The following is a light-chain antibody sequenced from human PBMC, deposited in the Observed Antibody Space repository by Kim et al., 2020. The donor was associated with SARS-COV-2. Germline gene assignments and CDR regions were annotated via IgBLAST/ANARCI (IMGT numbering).Light chain of an antibody. CDR2: TAS. CDR3: QQSYSSPWT. Sequence: DIQMTQSPSTLSASVGDRVTITCRASQSINTYLNWYQQRPGKAPNLLIYTASSLQSGVPSRFSGSGSGTDFTLTISILQPADFATYYCQQSYSSPWTFGQGTKV. V-gene: IGKV1-39*01. CDR1: QSINTY. J-gene: IGKJ1*01.